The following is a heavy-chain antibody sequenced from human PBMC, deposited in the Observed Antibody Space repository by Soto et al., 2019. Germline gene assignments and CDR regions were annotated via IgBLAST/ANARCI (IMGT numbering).Heavy chain of an antibody. J-gene: IGHJ6*02. Sequence: QVQLQESGPGLVKPSETLSLTCTVSGGSISSYYWSWIRQPPGKGLEWIGYIYYSGSTNYNPSLKSRVTXXVXTXXNQFSLKLSSVTAADTAVYYCARVVGGYAPYGMDVWGQGTTVTVSS. D-gene: IGHD5-12*01. CDR3: ARVVGGYAPYGMDV. CDR2: IYYSGST. CDR1: GGSISSYY. V-gene: IGHV4-59*01.